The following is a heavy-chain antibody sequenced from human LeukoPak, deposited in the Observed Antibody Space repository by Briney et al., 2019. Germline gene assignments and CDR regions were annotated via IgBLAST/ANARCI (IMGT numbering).Heavy chain of an antibody. CDR2: INPNSGGT. V-gene: IGHV1-2*02. J-gene: IGHJ4*02. CDR3: AKLRFWEGLDY. CDR1: GYSFTGYY. Sequence: ASMKVSCKASGYSFTGYYMHWVRQAPGQGLEWMGWINPNSGGTNYAQKFQGRVTMTRDTPISTAYMELSRLRSDDTAVYYCAKLRFWEGLDYWGQGTLVTVSS. D-gene: IGHD3-3*01.